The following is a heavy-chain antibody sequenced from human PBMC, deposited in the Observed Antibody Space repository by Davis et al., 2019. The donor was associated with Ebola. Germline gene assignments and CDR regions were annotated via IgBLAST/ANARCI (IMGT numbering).Heavy chain of an antibody. V-gene: IGHV5-51*01. J-gene: IGHJ5*01. Sequence: GESLKISCQGSGYSFSTKWIGWVRQMPGKGLEWMGIIYPGDSDSRYSPSFQGQVTISADKSLNTVYLQWSSLKASDTAIYYCARQSGSSWFDYWGQGTRVTVSS. CDR2: IYPGDSDS. CDR1: GYSFSTKW. D-gene: IGHD6-13*01. CDR3: ARQSGSSWFDY.